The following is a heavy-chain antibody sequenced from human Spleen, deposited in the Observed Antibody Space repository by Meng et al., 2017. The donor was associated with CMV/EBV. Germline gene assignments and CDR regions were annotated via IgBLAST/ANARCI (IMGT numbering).Heavy chain of an antibody. CDR3: ARQFTKFASMDV. D-gene: IGHD3-3*01. V-gene: IGHV5-51*01. J-gene: IGHJ6*02. Sequence: KVSCKGSGYSFTNYWIGWVRQTPGRGLEWMGFIYAGDSNMKYSPSFQGQVTISVDKSINTAYLQWSSLKASDTATYYCARQFTKFASMDVWGQGTTVTVSS. CDR1: GYSFTNYW. CDR2: IYAGDSNM.